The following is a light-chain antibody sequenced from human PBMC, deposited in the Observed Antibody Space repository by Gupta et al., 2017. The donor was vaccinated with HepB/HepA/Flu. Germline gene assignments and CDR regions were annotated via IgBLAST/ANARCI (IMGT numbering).Light chain of an antibody. Sequence: SVLTQPPSASGTPGQRVAISCSGNSFHIGNNPVNWYQQLPGTAPKLLRYSNNQRPSGVPARFSGSKSGTSASLTITWLQAEDEADYYWAASDGSINVLVFGGGTKLTVL. CDR3: AASDGSINVLV. CDR1: SFHIGNNP. V-gene: IGLV1-44*01. CDR2: SNN. J-gene: IGLJ2*01.